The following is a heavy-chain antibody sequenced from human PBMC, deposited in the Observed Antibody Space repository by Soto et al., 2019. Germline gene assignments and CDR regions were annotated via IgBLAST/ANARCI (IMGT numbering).Heavy chain of an antibody. CDR2: INPNSGGT. CDR3: AADGHLYYDFRGGHNAFNI. Sequence: SSVKVSCKASGYTFTGYYMHWVRQAPGQGLEWMGWINPNSGGTNYAQKFQGWVTMTRDTSISTAYMELSRLSSDDTAVYYCAADGHLYYDFRGGHNAFNIWGQGKMVAVSS. CDR1: GYTFTGYY. D-gene: IGHD3-3*01. J-gene: IGHJ3*02. V-gene: IGHV1-2*04.